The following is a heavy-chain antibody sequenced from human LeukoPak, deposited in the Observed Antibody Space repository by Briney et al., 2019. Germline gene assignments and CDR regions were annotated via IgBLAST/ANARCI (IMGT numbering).Heavy chain of an antibody. D-gene: IGHD3-10*01. CDR2: MSYGGNNK. J-gene: IGHJ4*02. V-gene: IGHV3-30*18. Sequence: GGSLRLSCAASGFTFSNYGMHWVRQAPGKGLEWVAVMSYGGNNKYHADSVKGRFTISRDNSQNTLYLQMDSLRADDTAVYYCAKVREVMFRGPQDYWGQGTLVTVSS. CDR3: AKVREVMFRGPQDY. CDR1: GFTFSNYG.